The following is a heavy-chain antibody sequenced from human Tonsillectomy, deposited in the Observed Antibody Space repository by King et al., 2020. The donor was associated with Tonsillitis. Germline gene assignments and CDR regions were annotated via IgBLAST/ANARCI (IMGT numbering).Heavy chain of an antibody. CDR3: AREVTYRSGSDAFDI. D-gene: IGHD3-10*01. CDR2: ISDNYLYT. V-gene: IGHV3-11*05. Sequence: VQLVESGGGLVKPGGSLRLSCAASGFTFSDYYMSWIRQAPGKGLEWISYISDNYLYTDYADSVEGRFTISRDNAKNSLFLQMHSLKADDTALYYCAREVTYRSGSDAFDIWGQGTMVTVSS. J-gene: IGHJ3*02. CDR1: GFTFSDYY.